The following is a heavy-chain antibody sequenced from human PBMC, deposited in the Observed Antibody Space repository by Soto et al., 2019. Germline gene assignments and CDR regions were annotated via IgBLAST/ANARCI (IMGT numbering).Heavy chain of an antibody. J-gene: IGHJ4*02. V-gene: IGHV3-21*01. D-gene: IGHD4-17*01. CDR2: ISSSSSDI. CDR1: GFTFSSYG. CDR3: ATDWTTVTPNHFDY. Sequence: EVQLVESGGGLVKPGGSLRLSCAASGFTFSSYGMNWVRQAPGKGLEWVASISSSSSDIYYADSVKGRFTISRDNAKNSLSLRTKSLRAEDTAVYYCATDWTTVTPNHFDYWGQGTLVTVSS.